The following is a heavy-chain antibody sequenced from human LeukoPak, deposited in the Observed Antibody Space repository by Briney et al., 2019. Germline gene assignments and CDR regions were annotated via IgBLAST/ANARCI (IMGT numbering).Heavy chain of an antibody. CDR3: AREGYEDAFDI. V-gene: IGHV3-23*01. D-gene: IGHD3-3*01. CDR2: ISGSGDFS. CDR1: GFTFSNYA. J-gene: IGHJ3*02. Sequence: GGSLRLSCAASGFTFSNYAMNWVRQAPGKGLEWVSAISGSGDFSYYADSVKGRFTISRDNSKNTLYLQMNSLRAEDTAVYYCAREGYEDAFDIWGQGIMVTVSS.